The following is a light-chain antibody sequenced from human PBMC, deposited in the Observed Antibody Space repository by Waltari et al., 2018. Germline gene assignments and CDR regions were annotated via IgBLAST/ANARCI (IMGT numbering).Light chain of an antibody. J-gene: IGKJ1*01. V-gene: IGKV4-1*01. CDR1: QSVLYSSNNKNY. CDR3: QKYYSTPWT. CDR2: WAS. Sequence: LAVSLGERATINCKSSQSVLYSSNNKNYLAWYQQKPGQPPKLLIYWASTRESGVPDRFSGSGSGTDFTLTISSLQAEDVAVYFCQKYYSTPWTFGQGPK.